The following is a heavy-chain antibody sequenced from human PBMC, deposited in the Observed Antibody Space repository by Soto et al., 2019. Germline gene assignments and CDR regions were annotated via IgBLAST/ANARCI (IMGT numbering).Heavy chain of an antibody. CDR1: GFTFSSYA. V-gene: IGHV3-30*04. CDR3: ARDALMTAAAGTNDGMDV. J-gene: IGHJ6*02. Sequence: GGSLRLSCAASGFTFSSYAMHWVRQAPGKGLEWVAVISYDGSNKYYADSVKGRFTISRDNSKNTLYLQMNSLRAEDTAVYYCARDALMTAAAGTNDGMDVWGQGTTVTVSS. CDR2: ISYDGSNK. D-gene: IGHD6-13*01.